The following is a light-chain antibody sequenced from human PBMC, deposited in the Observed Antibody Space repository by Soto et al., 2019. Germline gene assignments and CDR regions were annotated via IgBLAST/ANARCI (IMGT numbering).Light chain of an antibody. CDR2: GAS. J-gene: IGKJ2*01. CDR1: QSVGSS. CDR3: QQYHNWPPRYT. Sequence: ETVMTQSPATLSVSPGERATLSCRASQSVGSSLAWYQQKPGQAPRLLIYGASTRAPGIPARFSGSGSGTEFTLTISSLQSEDFAVYFCQQYHNWPPRYTFGQGTKLEIK. V-gene: IGKV3-15*01.